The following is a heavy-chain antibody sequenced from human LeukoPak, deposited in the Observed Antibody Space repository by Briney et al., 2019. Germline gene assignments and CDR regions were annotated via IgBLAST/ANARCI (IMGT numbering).Heavy chain of an antibody. CDR3: AGGSGWIIDY. Sequence: GGSLRLSCAASGFTFSSYWMSWVRQAPGKGLEWVANIKQDGSGKNCVDSVKDRFTISIDNAKNSLHLHMSGLRAEDTAVYYCAGGSGWIIDYWGQGTLVTVSS. V-gene: IGHV3-7*03. D-gene: IGHD3-3*01. J-gene: IGHJ4*02. CDR1: GFTFSSYW. CDR2: IKQDGSGK.